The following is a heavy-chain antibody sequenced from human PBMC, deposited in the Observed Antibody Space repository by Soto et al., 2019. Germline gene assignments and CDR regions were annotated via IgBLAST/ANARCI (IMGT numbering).Heavy chain of an antibody. CDR3: GRGAAVMVYATSPNGWFDP. CDR1: GGSFSGYY. Sequence: SETLSLTCAVYGGSFSGYYWSWIRQPPGKGLEWIGEINHSGSTNYNPSLKSRVTISVDTSKNQFSLKLSSGTAADTAVYFCGRGAAVMVYATSPNGWFDPWGQGPLVTVSS. D-gene: IGHD2-8*01. V-gene: IGHV4-34*01. CDR2: INHSGST. J-gene: IGHJ5*02.